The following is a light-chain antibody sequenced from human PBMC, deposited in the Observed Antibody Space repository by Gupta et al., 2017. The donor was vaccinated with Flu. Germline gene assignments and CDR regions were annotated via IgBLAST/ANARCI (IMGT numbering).Light chain of an antibody. Sequence: QTVVTQEPSFSVSPGGTVTLTCGLSSGSVSTSYYPSWYQQTPGQAPRTLIYSTNTRSSGVPDRFSGSILGNKAALTITGAQADDESDYYCALYMGSGIWVFGGGTKPTVL. CDR2: STN. V-gene: IGLV8-61*01. CDR1: SGSVSTSYY. J-gene: IGLJ3*02. CDR3: ALYMGSGIWV.